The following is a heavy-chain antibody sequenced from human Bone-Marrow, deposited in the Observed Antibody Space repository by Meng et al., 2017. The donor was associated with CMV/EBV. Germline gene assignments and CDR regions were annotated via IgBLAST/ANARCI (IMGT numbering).Heavy chain of an antibody. D-gene: IGHD4-23*01. V-gene: IGHV4-59*12. J-gene: IGHJ4*02. CDR2: MYYGGSS. CDR3: VRDPYGGRSPDY. Sequence: GSLRLSCSFSGGSISSYYWSWIRQPPGKGLEWIGYMYYGGSSNHNPSLKSRVTMSLDTSKNQFSLKMTSLTAADTAMYYCVRDPYGGRSPDYWGQGTLVTVSS. CDR1: GGSISSYY.